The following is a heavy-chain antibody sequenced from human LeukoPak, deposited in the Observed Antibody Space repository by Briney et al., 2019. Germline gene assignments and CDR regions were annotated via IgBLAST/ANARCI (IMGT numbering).Heavy chain of an antibody. CDR2: IYHSGST. Sequence: SETLSLTCAVSGYSISSGYYWGWIRQPPGKGLEWIGSIYHSGSTYYNPSLKSRVTISVDTSKNQFSLKLSSVTAADTAVYYCARGNGWVCSSTSCYNWFDPWGQGTLVTVSS. V-gene: IGHV4-38-2*01. CDR3: ARGNGWVCSSTSCYNWFDP. CDR1: GYSISSGYY. J-gene: IGHJ5*02. D-gene: IGHD2-2*01.